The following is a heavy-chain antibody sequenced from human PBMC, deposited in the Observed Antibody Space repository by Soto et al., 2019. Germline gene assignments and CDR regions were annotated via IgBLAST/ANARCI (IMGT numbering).Heavy chain of an antibody. CDR3: GRDQSGIGYYVDWFDP. CDR1: GYTFNSHA. V-gene: IGHV1-3*01. CDR2: INAGNGNT. J-gene: IGHJ5*02. Sequence: ASVKVSCKASGYTFNSHAIHWVRQAPGQRPEWLGWINAGNGNTYYSEKFEGRVTFTRDTAATTVNMELTSLTSDDTAIYYCGRDQSGIGYYVDWFDPWGQGTLVTVSS. D-gene: IGHD3-10*02.